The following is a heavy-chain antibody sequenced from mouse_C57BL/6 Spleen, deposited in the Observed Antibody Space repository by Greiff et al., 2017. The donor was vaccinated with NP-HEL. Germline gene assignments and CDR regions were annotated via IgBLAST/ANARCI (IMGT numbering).Heavy chain of an antibody. CDR2: IDPNSGGT. Sequence: QVQLQQPGAELVKPGASVKLSCKASGYTFTSYWMHWVKQRPGRGLEWIGRIDPNSGGTKYNEKFKSKATLTVDKPSSTGYMQLSSLTSEDSAVYYCARCYYGSSYGGYAMDYWGQGTSVTVSS. CDR3: ARCYYGSSYGGYAMDY. V-gene: IGHV1-72*01. J-gene: IGHJ4*01. CDR1: GYTFTSYW. D-gene: IGHD1-1*01.